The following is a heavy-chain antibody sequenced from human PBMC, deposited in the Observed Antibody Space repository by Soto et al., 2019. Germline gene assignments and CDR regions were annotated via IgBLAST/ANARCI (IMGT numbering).Heavy chain of an antibody. D-gene: IGHD3-16*01. CDR3: ARDRVRFYYYYYGMDV. J-gene: IGHJ6*02. CDR2: IYYSGST. CDR1: GGSISSGDYY. Sequence: SSETLSLTCTVSGGSISSGDYYWSWIRQPPGKGLEWIGYIYYSGSTYYNPSLKSRVTISVDTSKNQFSLKLSSVTAADTAVYYCARDRVRFYYYYYGMDVWGQGTTVTVSS. V-gene: IGHV4-30-4*01.